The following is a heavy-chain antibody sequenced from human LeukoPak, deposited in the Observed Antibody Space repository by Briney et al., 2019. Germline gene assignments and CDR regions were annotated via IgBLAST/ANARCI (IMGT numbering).Heavy chain of an antibody. V-gene: IGHV3-48*04. D-gene: IGHD3-3*01. CDR2: ISSSGSTI. CDR3: AGCRKGVLEYYFDY. Sequence: QSGGSLRLSCAASGFTFSNFWMTWVRQAPGKGLEWVSYISSSGSTIYYADSVKGRFTISRDNAKNSLYLQMNSLRAEDTAVYYCAGCRKGVLEYYFDYWGQGTLVTVSS. J-gene: IGHJ4*02. CDR1: GFTFSNFW.